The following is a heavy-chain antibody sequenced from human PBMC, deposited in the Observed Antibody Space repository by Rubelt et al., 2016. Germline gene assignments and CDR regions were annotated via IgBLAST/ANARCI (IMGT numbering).Heavy chain of an antibody. CDR3: DTAVYYCASSSGFWGAFDY. Sequence: AVSGGSISSSNWWSWIRQSPGKGLEWIGEVNHSGNTNYSPSLKSRVTISLDTSKNQFSLKLSSVTAADSSVTAADTAVYYCASSSGFWGAFDYWGQGSLVTVSS. CDR2: VNHSGNT. D-gene: IGHD3-22*01. CDR1: GGSISSSNW. V-gene: IGHV4-4*01. J-gene: IGHJ4*02.